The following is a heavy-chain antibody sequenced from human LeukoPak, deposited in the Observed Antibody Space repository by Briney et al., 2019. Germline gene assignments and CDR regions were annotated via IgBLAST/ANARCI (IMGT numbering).Heavy chain of an antibody. CDR1: GYTFTNYG. CDR2: ISAYSGNT. CDR3: ARAPDDYDFWSGPFDY. V-gene: IGHV1-18*01. D-gene: IGHD3-3*01. J-gene: IGHJ4*02. Sequence: GASVKVSCKASGYTFTNYGISWVRQAPGQGLEWMGWISAYSGNTNYAQNLQGRVTMTTDTSTSTAYMELRSLRSDDTDVYYCARAPDDYDFWSGPFDYWGRGTLITVSS.